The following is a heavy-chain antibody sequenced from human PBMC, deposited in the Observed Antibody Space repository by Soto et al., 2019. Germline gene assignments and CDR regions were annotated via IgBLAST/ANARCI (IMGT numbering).Heavy chain of an antibody. CDR1: GYTFTSYG. CDR2: ISAHNDNT. J-gene: IGHJ4*02. V-gene: IGHV1-18*01. CDR3: ARGRYGDY. Sequence: QVHLVQSGAEVKKPGASVKVSCKCSGYTFTSYGITWVRQAPGQGLEWMGWISAHNDNTDYAQKLQGRVTVTRDTXTSXXXMELRSLRSDDTAVYYCARGRYGDYWGQGALVTVSS. D-gene: IGHD1-1*01.